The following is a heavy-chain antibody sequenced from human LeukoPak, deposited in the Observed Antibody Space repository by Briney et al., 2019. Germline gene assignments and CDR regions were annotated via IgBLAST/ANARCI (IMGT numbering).Heavy chain of an antibody. CDR2: IYYSGSN. D-gene: IGHD6-19*01. Sequence: SETLSLTCTVSGGSISSSSYYWGWIRQPPGQGLERIGSIYYSGSNYYNPSLKSRVTISVDTSKNQFSLKLSSVTAADTAVYYCARAYSSGWYVPERYNWFDPWGQGTLVTVAS. V-gene: IGHV4-39*01. CDR1: GGSISSSSYY. CDR3: ARAYSSGWYVPERYNWFDP. J-gene: IGHJ5*02.